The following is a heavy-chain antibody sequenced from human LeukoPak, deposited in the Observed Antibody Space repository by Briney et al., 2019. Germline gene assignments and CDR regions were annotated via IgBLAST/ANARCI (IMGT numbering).Heavy chain of an antibody. D-gene: IGHD6-19*01. CDR1: GGTFSSYA. CDR3: ARQGVSGKYWFGP. V-gene: IGHV5-51*01. CDR2: IYLRDSDS. J-gene: IGHJ5*02. Sequence: KVSCKASGGTFSSYAISWVRQAPGQGLEWMGIIYLRDSDSRYSPSFQGQVTISADKSINTAYLQWSSLKASDTAMYYCARQGVSGKYWFGPWGQGTLVTASS.